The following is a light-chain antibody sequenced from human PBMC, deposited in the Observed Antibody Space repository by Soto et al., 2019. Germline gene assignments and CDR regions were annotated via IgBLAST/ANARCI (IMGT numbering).Light chain of an antibody. CDR2: KAS. J-gene: IGKJ4*01. CDR3: QQYKTFSEVT. CDR1: QSISNW. Sequence: GDRVTITCRASQSISNWLAWYQQKPEKAPNLLIYKASSLQSGVPSRFSGSGSETEFTLTISSLQPDDFATYYCQQYKTFSEVTFGGGTKVEIK. V-gene: IGKV1-5*03.